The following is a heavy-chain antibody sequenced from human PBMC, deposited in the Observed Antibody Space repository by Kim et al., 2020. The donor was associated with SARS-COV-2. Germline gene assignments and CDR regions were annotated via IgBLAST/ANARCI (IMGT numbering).Heavy chain of an antibody. CDR2: IYYSGST. CDR1: GGSVSSGSYY. J-gene: IGHJ6*02. V-gene: IGHV4-61*01. CDR3: ARDKVAAEKYGMDV. Sequence: SETLSLTCTVSGGSVSSGSYYWSWIRQPPGKGLEWIGYIYYSGSTNYNPSLKSRVTISVDTSKNQFSLKLSSVTAADTAVYYCARDKVAAEKYGMDVWG. D-gene: IGHD6-25*01.